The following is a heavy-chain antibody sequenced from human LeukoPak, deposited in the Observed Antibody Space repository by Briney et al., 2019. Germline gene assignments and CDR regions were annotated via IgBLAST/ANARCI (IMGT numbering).Heavy chain of an antibody. Sequence: GGSLRLSCAASGFTFSSYAMSWVRQAPGKGLEWVAVIRYDGSNKYYADSVKGRFTISRDNSKNTLYLQMNSLRAEDTAVYYCAKDQPPGPLKYYDYVWGSDAFDIWGQGTMVTVSS. CDR2: IRYDGSNK. J-gene: IGHJ3*02. CDR1: GFTFSSYA. CDR3: AKDQPPGPLKYYDYVWGSDAFDI. V-gene: IGHV3-30*02. D-gene: IGHD3-16*01.